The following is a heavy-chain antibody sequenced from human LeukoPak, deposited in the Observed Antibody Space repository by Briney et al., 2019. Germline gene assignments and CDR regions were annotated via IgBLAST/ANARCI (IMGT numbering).Heavy chain of an antibody. D-gene: IGHD6-13*01. CDR3: ARGPRAAADDY. J-gene: IGHJ4*02. Sequence: ASVKVSRKASGYTFINFAINWGRQAPGQRPEWMGWINAYNGNTKYSQKFQDRVTITRDTSASTAYMELTNLTSEDTAVYYCARGPRAAADDYWGQGSLVTVSS. V-gene: IGHV1-3*01. CDR2: INAYNGNT. CDR1: GYTFINFA.